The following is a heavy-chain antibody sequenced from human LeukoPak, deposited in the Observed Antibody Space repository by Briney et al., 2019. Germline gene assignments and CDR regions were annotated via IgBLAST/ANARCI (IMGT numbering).Heavy chain of an antibody. D-gene: IGHD6-13*01. J-gene: IGHJ6*02. CDR2: INTDGSST. V-gene: IGHV3-74*01. CDR3: TRDRAAAAGIQLYYDYYGMDV. Sequence: GGSLRLSCAASGFTFNNYWMHWVRQAPGKGLVWVSRINTDGSSTSYADSVKGRFTISRDNAKNTLYLQMDSLRAEDTAVYYCTRDRAAAAGIQLYYDYYGMDVWGQGTTVTVSS. CDR1: GFTFNNYW.